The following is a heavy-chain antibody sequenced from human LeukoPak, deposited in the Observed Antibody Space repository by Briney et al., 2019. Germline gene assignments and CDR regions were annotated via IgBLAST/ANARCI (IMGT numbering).Heavy chain of an antibody. V-gene: IGHV3-33*01. CDR3: ARDLTTLYYFDY. J-gene: IGHJ4*02. D-gene: IGHD4-11*01. CDR1: GFTFSSYG. Sequence: GRSLRLSCAASGFTFSSYGMHCVRQAPGKGLEWVAVIWYDGSNKYYADSVKGRFTISRDNSKNTLYLQMNSLRAEDTAVYYCARDLTTLYYFDYWGQGTLVTVSS. CDR2: IWYDGSNK.